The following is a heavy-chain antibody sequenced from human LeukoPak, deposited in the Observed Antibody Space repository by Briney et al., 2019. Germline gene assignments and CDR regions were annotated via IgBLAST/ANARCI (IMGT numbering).Heavy chain of an antibody. CDR2: IYTSGSS. CDR1: GGSNSSNY. D-gene: IGHD3-22*01. V-gene: IGHV4-59*01. CDR3: ARGDSRGSNWFDP. J-gene: IGHJ5*02. Sequence: PSETLSLTCTVSGGSNSSNYWNWIRQPPGRGLEWIGYIYTSGSSNYNPSLKSRVTISVDTSKNQLSLKLRSVTAADTAVYYCARGDSRGSNWFDPWGQGTLVTVSS.